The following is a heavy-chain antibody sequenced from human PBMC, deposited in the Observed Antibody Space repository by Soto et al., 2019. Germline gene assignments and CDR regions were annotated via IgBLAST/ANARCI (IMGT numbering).Heavy chain of an antibody. J-gene: IGHJ4*02. CDR3: TTADFYCTNGVCYTDFDY. Sequence: PGGSLRLSCAASGFTFSNAWMSWVRQAPGKGLEWVGRIKSKTDGGTTDYAAPVKGRFTISRDDSKNTLYLQMNSLKTEDTAVYYCTTADFYCTNGVCYTDFDYWGQGTLVTVSS. CDR1: GFTFSNAW. CDR2: IKSKTDGGTT. V-gene: IGHV3-15*01. D-gene: IGHD2-8*01.